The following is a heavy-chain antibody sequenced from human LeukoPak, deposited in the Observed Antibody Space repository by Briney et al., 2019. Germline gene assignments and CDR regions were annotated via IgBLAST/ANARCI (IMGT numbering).Heavy chain of an antibody. Sequence: PGGSLRLSCAASGFTFSSYSMNWVRQAPGKGLEWVSYISSSGSSIYYADSVKGRFTISRDNAKKSLYLQMHSLRAEDTAVYYCARDSHKFDSSGYYPDAFDSWGQGTMVTVSS. CDR2: ISSSGSSI. V-gene: IGHV3-48*04. CDR1: GFTFSSYS. CDR3: ARDSHKFDSSGYYPDAFDS. D-gene: IGHD3-22*01. J-gene: IGHJ3*02.